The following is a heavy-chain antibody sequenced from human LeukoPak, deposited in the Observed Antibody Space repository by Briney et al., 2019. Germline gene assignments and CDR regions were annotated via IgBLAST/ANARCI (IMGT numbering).Heavy chain of an antibody. Sequence: GGSLRLSCAASGFSFSSYRMNWVRQAPGKGLEWVANIKQDGSEIYYVDSVKGRFTISRDNAKNSLYLQMNSLRAEDTAVYYCAKDHRAAAEYYFDYWGQGTLVTVSS. CDR1: GFSFSSYR. CDR3: AKDHRAAAEYYFDY. CDR2: IKQDGSEI. J-gene: IGHJ4*02. D-gene: IGHD6-13*01. V-gene: IGHV3-7*03.